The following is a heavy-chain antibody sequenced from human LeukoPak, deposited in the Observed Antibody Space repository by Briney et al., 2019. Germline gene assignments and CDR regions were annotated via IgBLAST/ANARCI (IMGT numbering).Heavy chain of an antibody. CDR1: GFTFSSYG. Sequence: PGGSLRLSCAASGFTFSSYGMHWVRQAPGKGLEWVAFIRYDGSNKYYADSVKGRFTISRDNSKNTLYLQMNSLRAEDTAVYYCAKDQYYYDSSGYPRDAFDIWGQGTMVTVSS. CDR2: IRYDGSNK. CDR3: AKDQYYYDSSGYPRDAFDI. V-gene: IGHV3-30*02. D-gene: IGHD3-22*01. J-gene: IGHJ3*02.